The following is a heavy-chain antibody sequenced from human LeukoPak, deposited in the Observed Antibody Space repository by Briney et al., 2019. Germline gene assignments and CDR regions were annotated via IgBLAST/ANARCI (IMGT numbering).Heavy chain of an antibody. CDR2: ISYDGGYK. V-gene: IGHV3-30*14. J-gene: IGHJ2*01. CDR1: GFTFSSYA. Sequence: GGSLRLSCAASGFTFSSYAMHWVRQAPGKGLEWVTIISYDGGYKYYADSVKGRFTISRDNSKNTLYLQMNSLRPEETAVYYFARRHLEGWYFDLWGRGTLVTVSS. CDR3: ARRHLEGWYFDL.